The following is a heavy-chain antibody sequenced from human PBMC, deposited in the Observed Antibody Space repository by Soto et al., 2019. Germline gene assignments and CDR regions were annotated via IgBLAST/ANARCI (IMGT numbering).Heavy chain of an antibody. J-gene: IGHJ4*02. CDR2: IWYDGSNK. D-gene: IGHD3-16*02. CDR1: GFTFSSYG. Sequence: QVQLVESGGGVVQPGRSLRLSCAASGFTFSSYGMHWVRQAPGKGLEWVAVIWYDGSNKYYADSVKGRFTISRDNPKNMLYLQMNSLSVEDTAVYYCARDGVSLFKFPSELDYWGQGSLVTVSS. V-gene: IGHV3-33*01. CDR3: ARDGVSLFKFPSELDY.